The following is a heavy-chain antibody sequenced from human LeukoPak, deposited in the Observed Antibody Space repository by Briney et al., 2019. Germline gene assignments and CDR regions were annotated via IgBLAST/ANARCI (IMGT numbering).Heavy chain of an antibody. D-gene: IGHD2-15*01. CDR1: GGSISSSSYY. CDR3: ARLVVEAANDGFDM. V-gene: IGHV4-39*07. J-gene: IGHJ3*02. CDR2: IYFSGST. Sequence: SETLSLTCTVSGGSISSSSYYWGWIRQPPGKGLEWIGNIYFSGSTYYNSSLKSRVTISVDTSKNQFSLKVSSVTAADTAVYFCARLVVEAANDGFDMWGQGTMVTVSS.